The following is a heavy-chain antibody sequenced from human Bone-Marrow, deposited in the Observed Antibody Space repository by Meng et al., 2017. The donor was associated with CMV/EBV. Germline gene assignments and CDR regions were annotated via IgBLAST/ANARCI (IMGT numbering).Heavy chain of an antibody. D-gene: IGHD3-10*01. J-gene: IGHJ6*02. CDR1: GFTFSSYS. V-gene: IGHV3-21*01. CDR2: ISSSSSYI. CDR3: ASREVRGKYYYYGMDV. Sequence: GESLKISCAASGFTFSSYSMNWVRQAPGKELEWVSSISSSSSYIYYADSVKGRFTISRDNAKNSLYLQMNSLRAEDTAVYYCASREVRGKYYYYGMDVWGQGTTVTVSS.